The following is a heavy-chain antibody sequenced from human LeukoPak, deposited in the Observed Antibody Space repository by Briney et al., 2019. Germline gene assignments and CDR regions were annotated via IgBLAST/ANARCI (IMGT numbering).Heavy chain of an antibody. CDR2: INHSGST. CDR3: ARAVKEDYYMDV. Sequence: PSETLSLTCAVYGGSFSGSYWSWIRQPPGKGRGWIGEINHSGSTNYNPSLKSRVTISVDTSKNQFSLKLSSVTAADTAVYYCARAVKEDYYMDVWGKGTTVTVSS. V-gene: IGHV4-34*01. D-gene: IGHD6-19*01. J-gene: IGHJ6*03. CDR1: GGSFSGSY.